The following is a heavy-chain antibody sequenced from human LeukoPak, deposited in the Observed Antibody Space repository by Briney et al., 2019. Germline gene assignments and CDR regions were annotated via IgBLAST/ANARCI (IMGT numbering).Heavy chain of an antibody. CDR2: IYHSGST. CDR3: ATINCSGGSCYSFLDY. CDR1: GYSISSGYY. V-gene: IGHV4-38-2*02. J-gene: IGHJ4*02. D-gene: IGHD2-15*01. Sequence: SSETLSLTCTVSGYSISSGYYWGWIRQPPGKGLEWIGSIYHSGSTYYNPSLKSRVTISVDTSKNQFSLKLSSVTAADTAVYYCATINCSGGSCYSFLDYWGQGTLVTVSS.